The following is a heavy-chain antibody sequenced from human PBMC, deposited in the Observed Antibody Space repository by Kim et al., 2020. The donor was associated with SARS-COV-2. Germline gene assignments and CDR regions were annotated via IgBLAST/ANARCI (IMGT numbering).Heavy chain of an antibody. D-gene: IGHD6-13*01. J-gene: IGHJ4*02. Sequence: GGSLRLSCAASGFTFSSYGMHWVRQAPGKGLEWVAVIWYDGSNKYYADSVKGRFTISRDNSKNTLYLQMNSLRAEDTAVYYCARDRLYSSSWYDYWGQGTLVTVSS. CDR1: GFTFSSYG. CDR2: IWYDGSNK. V-gene: IGHV3-33*01. CDR3: ARDRLYSSSWYDY.